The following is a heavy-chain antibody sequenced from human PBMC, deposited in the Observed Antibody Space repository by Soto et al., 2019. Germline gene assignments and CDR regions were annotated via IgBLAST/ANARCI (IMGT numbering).Heavy chain of an antibody. CDR1: GFTFSSYA. CDR3: AKAGYNWNYAIDY. Sequence: GGSLRLSCAGSGFTFSSYAMSWVRQAPGKGLEWVSAISGSGGSTYYADSVKGRFTISRDNSKNTLYLQMNSLRAEDTAVYYCAKAGYNWNYAIDYWGQGTLVTVSS. D-gene: IGHD1-7*01. J-gene: IGHJ4*02. V-gene: IGHV3-23*01. CDR2: ISGSGGST.